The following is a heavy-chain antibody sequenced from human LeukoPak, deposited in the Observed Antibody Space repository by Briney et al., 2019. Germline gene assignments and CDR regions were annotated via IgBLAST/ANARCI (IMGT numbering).Heavy chain of an antibody. Sequence: GGSLRLSCAASGFTVSSNYMNWVRPAPGKGLEWVSVIHRGGTTYYADSVKGRFTISRDNSKNTLYLQMNSLRAEDTAVYYCARDGYSGSGSLFDYWGQGTLVTVSS. J-gene: IGHJ4*02. CDR2: IHRGGTT. V-gene: IGHV3-53*01. D-gene: IGHD3-10*01. CDR1: GFTVSSNY. CDR3: ARDGYSGSGSLFDY.